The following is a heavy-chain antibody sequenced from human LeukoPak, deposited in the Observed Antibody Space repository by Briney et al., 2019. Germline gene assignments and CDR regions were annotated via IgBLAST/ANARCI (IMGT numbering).Heavy chain of an antibody. J-gene: IGHJ4*02. CDR2: INHSGYT. D-gene: IGHD4-23*01. V-gene: IGHV4-34*01. CDR1: GVSFNDYY. Sequence: SETLSLTCAVSGVSFNDYYWSWVRQTPGKGLEWIGEINHSGYTNDSPSLKSRVTLSIDTSRKQFSLNLRFVTVADTAVYYCARDPTTVVTLPYYFDFWGQGTLVTVSA. CDR3: ARDPTTVVTLPYYFDF.